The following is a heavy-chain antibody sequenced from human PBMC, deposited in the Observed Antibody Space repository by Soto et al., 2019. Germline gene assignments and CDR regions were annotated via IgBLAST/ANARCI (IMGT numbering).Heavy chain of an antibody. CDR1: GYTFTAYY. CDR3: ARVALEGWLRRDAFDI. CDR2: INPNSGGT. D-gene: IGHD5-12*01. Sequence: ASVKVSCKASGYTFTAYYMRWVRQAPGHGLEWMGWINPNSGGTSYAQRFHGRVTMTRDTSIATAYMELSRLTSDDTAVYYCARVALEGWLRRDAFDIWGQGTMVTVSS. V-gene: IGHV1-2*02. J-gene: IGHJ3*02.